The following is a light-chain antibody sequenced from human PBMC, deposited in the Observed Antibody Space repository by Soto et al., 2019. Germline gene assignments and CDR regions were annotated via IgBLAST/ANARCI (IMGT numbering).Light chain of an antibody. CDR1: QTINNN. CDR3: QQNDKWPWT. V-gene: IGKV3-15*01. CDR2: GAS. J-gene: IGKJ1*01. Sequence: DIVMTQSPATLSMSPGERATLSCRASQTINNNLAWNQQKPGQAPRLLIYGASTRATGIPDRFSGSGSGTEFTLPISSLQSGDFEVYYCQQNDKWPWTFGQRTNVEIK.